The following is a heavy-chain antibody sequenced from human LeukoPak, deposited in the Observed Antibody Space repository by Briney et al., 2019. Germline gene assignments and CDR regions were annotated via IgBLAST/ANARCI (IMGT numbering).Heavy chain of an antibody. V-gene: IGHV1-69*05. CDR1: GGTFSSYA. J-gene: IGHJ4*02. CDR3: ARDEVSQRGTMIVVAQGY. D-gene: IGHD3-22*01. Sequence: ASVKVSCKASGGTFSSYAISWVRQAPGQGLEWMGRIIPIFGTANYAQKFQGRVTITTDESTSTAYMGLSSLRSEDTAVYYCARDEVSQRGTMIVVAQGYWGQGTLVTVSS. CDR2: IIPIFGTA.